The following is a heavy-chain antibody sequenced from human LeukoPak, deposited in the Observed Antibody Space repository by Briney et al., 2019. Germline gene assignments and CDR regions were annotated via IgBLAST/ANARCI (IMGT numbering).Heavy chain of an antibody. V-gene: IGHV3-23*01. J-gene: IGHJ4*02. CDR3: AKGKGSSGWYYFDY. D-gene: IGHD6-19*01. CDR1: GFAFSSYA. CDR2: ISGSGDST. Sequence: PGGSLRLSCAASGFAFSSYAMSWVRQAPGKGLEWVSAISGSGDSTYYADSVKGRFTISRDNSKNTLYLQMYSLRAKDTAVYYCAKGKGSSGWYYFDYWGQGTLVTVSS.